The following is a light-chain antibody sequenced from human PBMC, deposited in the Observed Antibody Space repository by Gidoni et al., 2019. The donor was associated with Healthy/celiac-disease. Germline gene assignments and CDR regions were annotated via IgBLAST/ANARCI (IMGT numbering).Light chain of an antibody. CDR1: QSISSY. CDR3: QQSYSTPPS. CDR2: AAS. Sequence: DLQMTQSPSSLSASVADSVTITCRASQSISSYLNWYQQKPGKAPKLLIYAASSLQSGVPSRFSGSGSGTDFTLTISSLQPEDFATYYCQQSYSTPPSFGQGTKLEIK. J-gene: IGKJ2*03. V-gene: IGKV1-39*01.